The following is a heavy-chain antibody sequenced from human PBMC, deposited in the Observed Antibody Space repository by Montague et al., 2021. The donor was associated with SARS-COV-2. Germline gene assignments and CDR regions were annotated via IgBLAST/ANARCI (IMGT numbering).Heavy chain of an antibody. J-gene: IGHJ4*02. Sequence: SETLSLTCTVSGGSISDSNFHWGWIRQPPGMGLQWIGSVDSAGSTYYSPSLKSRVTISLDTSKNQFSLKLSSVTAADTAVYYCARDEYNRYWYKYWGQGALVTVSS. CDR3: ARDEYNRYWYKY. CDR1: GGSISDSNFH. V-gene: IGHV4-39*07. D-gene: IGHD2-8*02. CDR2: VDSAGST.